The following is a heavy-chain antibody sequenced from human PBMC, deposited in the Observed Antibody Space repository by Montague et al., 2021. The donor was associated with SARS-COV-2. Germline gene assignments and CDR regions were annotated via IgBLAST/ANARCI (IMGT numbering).Heavy chain of an antibody. D-gene: IGHD6-19*01. CDR2: TYYMSKRYS. CDR1: GDSVSSNGVT. V-gene: IGHV6-1*01. J-gene: IGHJ4*02. Sequence: CAISGDSVSSNGVTCSSVRQSPERRLEWLGRTYYMSKRYSDYVPSVRGRLTVNPDASKNEFSLELNYVTPEDTAVYYCVRYSGWFDFDFWGQGTLVTVS. CDR3: VRYSGWFDFDF.